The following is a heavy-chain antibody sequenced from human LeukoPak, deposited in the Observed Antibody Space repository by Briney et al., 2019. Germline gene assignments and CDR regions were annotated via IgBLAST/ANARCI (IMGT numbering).Heavy chain of an antibody. D-gene: IGHD5-18*01. CDR3: ATGGSYGYLFDY. CDR1: GYTLTELS. J-gene: IGHJ4*02. CDR2: FDPEDGET. V-gene: IGHV1-24*01. Sequence: ASVKVSCKVSGYTLTELSMRWVRQAPGKGLEWMGGFDPEDGETIYAQKFQGRVTMTEDTSTDTAYMELSSLRSEDTAVYYCATGGSYGYLFDYWGQGTLVTVSS.